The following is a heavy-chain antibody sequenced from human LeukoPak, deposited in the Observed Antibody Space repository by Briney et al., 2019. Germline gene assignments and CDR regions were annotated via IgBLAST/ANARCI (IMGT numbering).Heavy chain of an antibody. D-gene: IGHD3/OR15-3a*01. CDR1: GFTFSSYA. J-gene: IGHJ4*02. Sequence: PGRSLRLSCAASGFTFSSYAMSWVRQAPGKGLEWVSAISGSGGSTYYADSVKGRFTISRDNSKNTLYLQMNSLRAEDTAVYYCAKDPDWLLYLVYFDYWGQGTLVTVSS. CDR3: AKDPDWLLYLVYFDY. V-gene: IGHV3-23*01. CDR2: ISGSGGST.